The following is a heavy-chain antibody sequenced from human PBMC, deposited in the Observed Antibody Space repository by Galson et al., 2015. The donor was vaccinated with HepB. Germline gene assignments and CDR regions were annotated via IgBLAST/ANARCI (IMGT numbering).Heavy chain of an antibody. J-gene: IGHJ4*02. D-gene: IGHD3-10*01. CDR2: ISAYNGNT. Sequence: SVKVSCKASGYTFTSYGISWVRQAPGQGLEWMGWISAYNGNTNYAQKLQGRVTMTTDTSTSTAYMELRSLRSDDTAVYYCARANRVWFVELYADNFDYWGQGTLVTVSS. CDR3: ARANRVWFVELYADNFDY. V-gene: IGHV1-18*04. CDR1: GYTFTSYG.